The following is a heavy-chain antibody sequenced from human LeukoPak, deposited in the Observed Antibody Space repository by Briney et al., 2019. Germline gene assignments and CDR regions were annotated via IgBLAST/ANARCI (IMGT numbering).Heavy chain of an antibody. Sequence: PSETLSLTCAVSGGSISSNNWWSWVRQSPGKGLEWIGEVYRSGLTNYNPSLKSRVTISLDTSKNEFSLKLTSVTAADTAVYFCARDGSIVGGTFDYWGQGTLVTVSS. D-gene: IGHD1-26*01. V-gene: IGHV4-4*02. CDR2: VYRSGLT. J-gene: IGHJ4*02. CDR3: ARDGSIVGGTFDY. CDR1: GGSISSNNW.